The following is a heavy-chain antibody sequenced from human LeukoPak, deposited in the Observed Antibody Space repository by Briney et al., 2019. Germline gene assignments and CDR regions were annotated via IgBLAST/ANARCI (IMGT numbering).Heavy chain of an antibody. CDR2: ISGSGGST. V-gene: IGHV3-23*01. J-gene: IGHJ4*02. D-gene: IGHD3-16*02. CDR1: GFIFTNHA. Sequence: GGSLRLSCAASGFIFTNHAMNWVRQAPGKGLEWVSGISGSGGSTYCAGSVKGRFTISRDNSKNTLYMQMNSLRAEETAVYYCAKGFRSGTYPLDYWGQGTLVTVSS. CDR3: AKGFRSGTYPLDY.